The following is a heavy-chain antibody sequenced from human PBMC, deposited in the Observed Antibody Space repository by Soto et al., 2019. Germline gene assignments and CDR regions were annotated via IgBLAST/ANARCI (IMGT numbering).Heavy chain of an antibody. D-gene: IGHD3-22*01. CDR1: GFTFSSYA. J-gene: IGHJ4*02. Sequence: EVQLLESGGGLVQPGGSLRLSCAASGFTFSSYAMSWVRQAPGKGLEGVSAISGSGGSTYYADSVKGRFTISRDNSKNPLYLQMNSLRAEDTAVYYCAKAHGVSMIVEVLPDYWGQGTLVTVSS. CDR2: ISGSGGST. CDR3: AKAHGVSMIVEVLPDY. V-gene: IGHV3-23*01.